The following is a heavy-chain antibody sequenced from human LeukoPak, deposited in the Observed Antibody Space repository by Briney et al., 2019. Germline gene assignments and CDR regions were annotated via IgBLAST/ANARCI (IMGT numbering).Heavy chain of an antibody. D-gene: IGHD2-15*01. Sequence: SETLSLTCTVSGYSISSGYYWGWIRQPPGKGLEWIGSIYHSGSTYYNPSLKSRVTISVDTSKNHFSLKLTSVTAADTAIYYCARTFCSGDNCHPLFDYWGLGTLVTVSS. CDR3: ARTFCSGDNCHPLFDY. CDR2: IYHSGST. V-gene: IGHV4-38-2*02. CDR1: GYSISSGYY. J-gene: IGHJ4*02.